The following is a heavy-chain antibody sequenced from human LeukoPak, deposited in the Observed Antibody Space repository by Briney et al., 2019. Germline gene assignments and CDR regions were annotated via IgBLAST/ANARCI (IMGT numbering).Heavy chain of an antibody. J-gene: IGHJ4*02. CDR1: GFTFSSYG. D-gene: IGHD3-3*01. Sequence: GGSLRLSCAASGFTFSSYGMHWVRQAPGKGLEWVAVISYDGSNKYYADSVKGRFTISRDNSKNTLYLQMNSLRAEDTAVYYCAREGATGDFWSGYPDYWGQGTLVTVSS. CDR3: AREGATGDFWSGYPDY. CDR2: ISYDGSNK. V-gene: IGHV3-30*19.